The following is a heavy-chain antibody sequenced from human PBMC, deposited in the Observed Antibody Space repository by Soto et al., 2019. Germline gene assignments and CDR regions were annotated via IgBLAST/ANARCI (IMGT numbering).Heavy chain of an antibody. CDR3: AKDVSYDPNWLDP. CDR1: GFTFNNYA. CDR2: ISGSISGSGSST. V-gene: IGHV3-23*01. Sequence: GGSLRLSCAASGFTFNNYAMSWVRQAPGKGLEWVSAISGSISGSGSSTYYADSVKGRFTISRDNSKNTLYLQMNSLRAEDTAVYYCAKDVSYDPNWLDPWGQGTLVTVSS. J-gene: IGHJ5*02. D-gene: IGHD3-16*01.